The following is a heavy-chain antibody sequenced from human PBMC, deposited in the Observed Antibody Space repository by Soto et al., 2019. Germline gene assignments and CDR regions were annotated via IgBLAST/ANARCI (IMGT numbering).Heavy chain of an antibody. Sequence: PGGSLRLSCAASEFTFDDYAMSWVRQAPGTGLRWVSAISGSGGTTYYADSVKGRFTISRDNAKNTLYLQMNNLRAEDTAVYYCVRDDFGLGIDYWGQGALVTVSS. V-gene: IGHV3-23*01. D-gene: IGHD3-10*01. CDR3: VRDDFGLGIDY. CDR2: ISGSGGTT. J-gene: IGHJ4*02. CDR1: EFTFDDYA.